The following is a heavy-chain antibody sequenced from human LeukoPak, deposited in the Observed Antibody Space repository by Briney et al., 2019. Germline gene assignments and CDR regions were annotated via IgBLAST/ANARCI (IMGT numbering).Heavy chain of an antibody. CDR1: GFTFSSYS. Sequence: GGSLRLSCAASGFTFSSYSMNWVRQAPGKGLEWVSSISSSSSYIYYADSVKGRFTISRDNAKNSLYLQMNSLRAEDTAVYYCARDGEFRYVPAASYMDVWGKGTTVTVSS. CDR2: ISSSSSYI. V-gene: IGHV3-21*01. D-gene: IGHD2-2*01. J-gene: IGHJ6*03. CDR3: ARDGEFRYVPAASYMDV.